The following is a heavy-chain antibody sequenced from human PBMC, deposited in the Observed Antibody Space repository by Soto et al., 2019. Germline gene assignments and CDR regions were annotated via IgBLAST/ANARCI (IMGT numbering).Heavy chain of an antibody. CDR3: ARDWDDSSGYFHNYGMDV. D-gene: IGHD3-22*01. V-gene: IGHV1-69*06. J-gene: IGHJ6*02. Sequence: SVKVSCKASGGTFSSYAISWVRQAPGQGLEWMGGIIPIFGTANYAQKFQGRVTITADNTTSTAYMELSSLRSEETAVYYCARDWDDSSGYFHNYGMDVWGQGTTVTVSS. CDR2: IIPIFGTA. CDR1: GGTFSSYA.